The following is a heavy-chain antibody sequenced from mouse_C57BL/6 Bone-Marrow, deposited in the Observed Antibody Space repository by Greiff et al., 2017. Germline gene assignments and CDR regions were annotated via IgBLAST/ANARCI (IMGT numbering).Heavy chain of an antibody. CDR1: GYAFSSSW. J-gene: IGHJ1*03. V-gene: IGHV1-82*01. CDR2: ISPGDGDT. D-gene: IGHD1-1*01. CDR3: ARDYGSSDWYFDV. Sequence: VQLVESGPELVKPGASVKISCKASGYAFSSSWMNWVKQRPGKGLEWIGRISPGDGDTNYNGKFKGKATLTADKSSSTAYMQLSSLTSEDSAVYFCARDYGSSDWYFDVWGTGTTVTVSS.